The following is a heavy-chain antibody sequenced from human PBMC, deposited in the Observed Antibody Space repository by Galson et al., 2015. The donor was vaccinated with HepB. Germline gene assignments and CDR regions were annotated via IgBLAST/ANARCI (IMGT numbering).Heavy chain of an antibody. D-gene: IGHD3-3*01. V-gene: IGHV3-43*01. Sequence: SLRLSCAASGFTFNDYTLYWVRQAPGKGLEWVSLISWDGGTTFYADSVKGRFTISRDNNKNSLYLQMNSLRTEDTAFYYCAKDITIFGLGTPIDWGQGTLVTVSS. CDR2: ISWDGGTT. CDR3: AKDITIFGLGTPID. J-gene: IGHJ4*02. CDR1: GFTFNDYT.